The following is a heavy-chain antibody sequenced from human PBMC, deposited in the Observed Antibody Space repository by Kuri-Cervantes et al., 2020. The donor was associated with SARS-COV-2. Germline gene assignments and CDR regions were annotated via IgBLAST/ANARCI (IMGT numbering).Heavy chain of an antibody. CDR1: GFTVSSNY. CDR3: ARDRAGYYHMDV. Sequence: GGSLRLSCAASGFTVSSNYMSWVRQAPGKGLEWVSLIYRCGSTYYADSVKGRFTISRDNSKNTLYLQMNSLRADDTAVYYCARDRAGYYHMDVWGKGTTVTGYS. J-gene: IGHJ6*03. V-gene: IGHV3-66*03. D-gene: IGHD3-22*01. CDR2: IYRCGST.